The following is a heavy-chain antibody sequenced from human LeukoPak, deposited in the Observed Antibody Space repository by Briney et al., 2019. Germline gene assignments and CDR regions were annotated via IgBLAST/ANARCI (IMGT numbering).Heavy chain of an antibody. Sequence: PSETLSLTCAVYGGSFSGYYWSWIRQPPGKGLEWIGEINHSGSTNYNPSLKSRVTMSVDTSKNQFSLKLSSVTAADTAVYYCATFAEGYCSSTSCYGGGYYYYGMDVWGQGTTVTVSS. V-gene: IGHV4-34*01. CDR1: GGSFSGYY. CDR3: ATFAEGYCSSTSCYGGGYYYYGMDV. CDR2: INHSGST. D-gene: IGHD2-2*01. J-gene: IGHJ6*02.